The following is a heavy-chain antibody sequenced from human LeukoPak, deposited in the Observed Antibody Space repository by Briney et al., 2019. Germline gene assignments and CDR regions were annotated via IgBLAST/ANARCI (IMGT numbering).Heavy chain of an antibody. Sequence: GGSLRLSCAASGFTFSSYEMNWVRQAPGKGLEWVSYISSSGSTIYYADSVKGRSTISRDNAKNSLYLQMNSLRAEDTAVYYCARVPLTFYGSGSYYFDYWGQGTLVTVSS. CDR3: ARVPLTFYGSGSYYFDY. CDR2: ISSSGSTI. V-gene: IGHV3-48*03. J-gene: IGHJ4*02. CDR1: GFTFSSYE. D-gene: IGHD3-10*01.